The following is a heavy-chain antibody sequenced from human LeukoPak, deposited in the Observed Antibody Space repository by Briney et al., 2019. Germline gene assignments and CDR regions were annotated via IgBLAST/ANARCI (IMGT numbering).Heavy chain of an antibody. CDR3: TTDGGEPSTSLFDY. V-gene: IGHV3-23*01. CDR1: GFTFSSYA. J-gene: IGHJ4*02. D-gene: IGHD3-16*01. CDR2: ISGSGGST. Sequence: PGGSLRLSCAASGFTFSSYAMSWVRQAPGKGLEWVSAISGSGGSTYYADSVKGRFTISRDNSKNTLYLQMSSLKTEDTAVYYCTTDGGEPSTSLFDYGGQGTLVIVSS.